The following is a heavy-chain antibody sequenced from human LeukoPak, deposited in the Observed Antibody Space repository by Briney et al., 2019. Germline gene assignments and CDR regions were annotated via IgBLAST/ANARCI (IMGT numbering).Heavy chain of an antibody. Sequence: GGSLRLSCAASGFTVSNNYMSWVRQAPGKGLEWVSCLYNNGDTRYADSVQGRLTISRDNFQNTLFLQMNSLRVEDTAMYYCARWYCSSITCYYDYWGQGTLVTVSS. CDR1: GFTVSNNY. CDR2: LYNNGDT. D-gene: IGHD3-22*01. J-gene: IGHJ4*02. CDR3: ARWYCSSITCYYDY. V-gene: IGHV3-53*01.